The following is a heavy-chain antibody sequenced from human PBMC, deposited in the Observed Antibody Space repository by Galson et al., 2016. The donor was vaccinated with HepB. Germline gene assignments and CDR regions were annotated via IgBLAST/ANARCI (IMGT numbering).Heavy chain of an antibody. CDR2: IWYDGNNK. D-gene: IGHD6-13*01. V-gene: IGHV3-33*01. CDR1: GFIFSNFG. CDR3: ARDQVIGAAGDYYYGMDV. Sequence: SLRLSCAASGFIFSNFGMHWVRQAPGKGLEWVAVIWYDGNNKYYADSVKGRFTISRDNSKNTVYLQMNSLRAEDTAVYSCARDQVIGAAGDYYYGMDVWGQGTTVIVSS. J-gene: IGHJ6*02.